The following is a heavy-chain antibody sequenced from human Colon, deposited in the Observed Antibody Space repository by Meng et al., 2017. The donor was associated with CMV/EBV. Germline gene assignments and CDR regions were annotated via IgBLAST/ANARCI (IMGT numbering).Heavy chain of an antibody. V-gene: IGHV3-21*01. D-gene: IGHD1-14*01. CDR2: ISSSSSYI. J-gene: IGHJ6*02. CDR3: ARGTPRYYYYGMDV. CDR1: GFTFSSYS. Sequence: LKISCAASGFTFSSYSMNWVRQAPGKGLEWVSSISSSSSYIYYADSVKGRFTISRDNAKNSLYLQMNSLRAEDTAVYYCARGTPRYYYYGMDVWGQGTTVTVSS.